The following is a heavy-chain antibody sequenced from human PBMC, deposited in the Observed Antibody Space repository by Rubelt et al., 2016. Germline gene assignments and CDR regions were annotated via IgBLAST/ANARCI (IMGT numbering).Heavy chain of an antibody. V-gene: IGHV4-39*01. CDR1: GGSISSSSYY. CDR3: ARQITMIVVVTHYFDY. D-gene: IGHD3-22*01. Sequence: QLQLQESGPGLVKPSETLSLTCTVSGGSISSSSYYWGWIRQPPGKGLEWIGSIYYSGSTYYNPSLKSRVTISVDTSKNRFALRLSSVIAADTAVYYCARQITMIVVVTHYFDYWGQGTLVTVSS. CDR2: IYYSGST. J-gene: IGHJ4*02.